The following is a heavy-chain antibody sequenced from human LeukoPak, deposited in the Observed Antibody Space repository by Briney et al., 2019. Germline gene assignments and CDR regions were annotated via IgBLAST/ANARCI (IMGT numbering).Heavy chain of an antibody. Sequence: GGSLRLSCAASGFAFSDYSMNWVRQAPGKGLEWISYISSSSSTMYYADSVKGRFTISRDNAKNSLYLHMKSLRDEDTAVYYCAHSSSVTTHFQYWGQGTLVTVSS. CDR2: ISSSSSTM. CDR1: GFAFSDYS. J-gene: IGHJ1*01. CDR3: AHSSSVTTHFQY. V-gene: IGHV3-48*02. D-gene: IGHD6-13*01.